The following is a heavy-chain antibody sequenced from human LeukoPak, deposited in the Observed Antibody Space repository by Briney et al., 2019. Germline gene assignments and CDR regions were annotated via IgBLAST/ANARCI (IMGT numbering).Heavy chain of an antibody. V-gene: IGHV3-21*01. Sequence: GGSLRLSCAASGFTFSSYSMNWVRQAPGKGLEWVSSISSSSSYIYYADSVKGRFTISRDNAKNSLYLQMNSLRAEDTAVYYCARVRLYCSSTSCYPTGGFDYWGQGTLVTVSS. CDR1: GFTFSSYS. CDR2: ISSSSSYI. J-gene: IGHJ4*02. CDR3: ARVRLYCSSTSCYPTGGFDY. D-gene: IGHD2-2*01.